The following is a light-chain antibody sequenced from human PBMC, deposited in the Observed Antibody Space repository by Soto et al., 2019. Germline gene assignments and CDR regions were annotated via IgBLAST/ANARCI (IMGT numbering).Light chain of an antibody. V-gene: IGKV3-20*01. CDR2: GTS. CDR1: QSVTNNY. J-gene: IGKJ1*01. CDR3: QHYGSSPPT. Sequence: EIVMTQSPGTLSLSLGDRATLSCRASQSVTNNYLAWYQQKPSQPPRLLIYGTSYKSTDIPRRFSGSGSGTDFTLTITSLEPDDFAVYYCQHYGSSPPTFGHGTKVEIK.